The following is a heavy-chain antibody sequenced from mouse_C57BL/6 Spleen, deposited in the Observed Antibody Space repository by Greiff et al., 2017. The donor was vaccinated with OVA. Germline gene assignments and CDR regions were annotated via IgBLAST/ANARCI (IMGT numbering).Heavy chain of an antibody. Sequence: VQLQESGPELVKPGASVKISCKASGYAFSSSWMNWVKQRPGKGLEWIGRIYPGDGDTNYNGKFKGKATLTADKSSSTAYMQLSSLTSEDSAVYFCARRGIYYDYDEGFAYWGQGTLVTVSA. J-gene: IGHJ3*01. CDR2: IYPGDGDT. CDR1: GYAFSSSW. V-gene: IGHV1-82*01. D-gene: IGHD2-4*01. CDR3: ARRGIYYDYDEGFAY.